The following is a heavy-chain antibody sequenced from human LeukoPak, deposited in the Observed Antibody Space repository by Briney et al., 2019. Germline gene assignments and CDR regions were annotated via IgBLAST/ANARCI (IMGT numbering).Heavy chain of an antibody. CDR3: AKDGERCSGGSCYSRAPYYFDY. CDR1: GFTFSSYA. CDR2: ISGSGGST. D-gene: IGHD2-15*01. V-gene: IGHV3-23*01. J-gene: IGHJ4*02. Sequence: GGSLRLSCAASGFTFSSYAMSWVRQAPGKGLEWVSAISGSGGSTYYADSVKGRFTIPRDNSKNTLYLQMNSLRAEDTAVYYCAKDGERCSGGSCYSRAPYYFDYWGQGTLVTVSS.